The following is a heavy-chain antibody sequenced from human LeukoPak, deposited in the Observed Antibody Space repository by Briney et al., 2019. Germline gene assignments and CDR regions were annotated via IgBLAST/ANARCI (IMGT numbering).Heavy chain of an antibody. CDR3: ARGPAAMPYYYYGMDV. D-gene: IGHD2-2*01. CDR2: INPNSGGT. V-gene: IGHV1-2*02. CDR1: GYTFTGYY. J-gene: IGHJ6*02. Sequence: ASVKVSCKASGYTFTGYYMHWVRQAPGQGLEWMGWINPNSGGTNYAQKFQGGVTMTRDTSISTAYMELSRLRSDDTAVYYCARGPAAMPYYYYGMDVWGQGTTVTVSS.